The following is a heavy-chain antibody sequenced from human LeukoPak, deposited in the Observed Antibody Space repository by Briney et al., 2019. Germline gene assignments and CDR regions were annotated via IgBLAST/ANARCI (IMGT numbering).Heavy chain of an antibody. CDR1: GFTFSSYS. Sequence: GGSLRLSCAASGFTFSSYSMNWVRQAPGKGLEWVSSISSSSSYIYYADSVKGRFTISRDNAKNSLYLQMNSLRAEDTAVYYCARGAHRRITMVRGVKKFDYWGQGTLVTVSS. CDR3: ARGAHRRITMVRGVKKFDY. CDR2: ISSSSSYI. J-gene: IGHJ4*02. D-gene: IGHD3-10*01. V-gene: IGHV3-21*01.